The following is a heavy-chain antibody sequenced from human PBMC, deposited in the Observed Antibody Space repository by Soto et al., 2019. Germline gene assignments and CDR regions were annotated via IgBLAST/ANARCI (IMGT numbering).Heavy chain of an antibody. CDR2: INHSGST. CDR1: GGSFSGYY. V-gene: IGHV4-34*01. CDR3: ARGYSDFWIGYNGMDV. D-gene: IGHD3-3*01. Sequence: PSETLSLTCAVYGGSFSGYYWSWIRQPPGKGLEWIGEINHSGSTNYNPPLKSRVTISVDTSKNQFSLKLSSVTAADTAVYYCARGYSDFWIGYNGMDVWGQGTTVTVSS. J-gene: IGHJ6*02.